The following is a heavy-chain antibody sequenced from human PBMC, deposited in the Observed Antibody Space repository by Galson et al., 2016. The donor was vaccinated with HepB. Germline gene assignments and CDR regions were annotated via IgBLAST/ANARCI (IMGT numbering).Heavy chain of an antibody. CDR2: IKEDGSER. CDR3: ARDRRGSGWYNDY. J-gene: IGHJ4*02. D-gene: IGHD6-19*01. V-gene: IGHV3-7*01. CDR1: GFTFDDSA. Sequence: SLRLSCAASGFTFDDSAMHWVRQTPGKGLEWVANIKEDGSERYFVDSVKGRFTVSRDNAKNSLYLQMNSLRVDGTAEYYCARDRRGSGWYNDYWGQGTLVTVSS.